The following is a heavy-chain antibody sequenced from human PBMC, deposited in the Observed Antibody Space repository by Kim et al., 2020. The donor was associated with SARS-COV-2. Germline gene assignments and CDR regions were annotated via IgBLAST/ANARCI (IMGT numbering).Heavy chain of an antibody. CDR3: AKATRGDYVWGSYRPKVDY. V-gene: IGHV3-30*02. Sequence: GRFTISRDNSKNTLYLQMNSLGAEDTAVYYCAKATRGDYVWGSYRPKVDYWGQVTLVTVSS. J-gene: IGHJ4*02. D-gene: IGHD3-16*02.